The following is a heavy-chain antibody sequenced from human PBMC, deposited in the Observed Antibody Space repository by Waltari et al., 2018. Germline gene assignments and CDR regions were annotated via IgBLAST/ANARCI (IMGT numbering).Heavy chain of an antibody. CDR3: ARGTESYSDLGFDP. CDR1: GAPISTSTW. J-gene: IGHJ5*02. CDR2: IYHSGST. V-gene: IGHV4-4*02. Sequence: QVHLQESGPGLVKHSGTVSLPSAVSGAPISTSTWWTWVRQTPGKGLEWSGEIYHSGSTIYNPSLKGRVTMSVDKSKNQFSLKLSSVTAADTAVYYCARGTESYSDLGFDPWGQGTLVTVSS. D-gene: IGHD1-26*01.